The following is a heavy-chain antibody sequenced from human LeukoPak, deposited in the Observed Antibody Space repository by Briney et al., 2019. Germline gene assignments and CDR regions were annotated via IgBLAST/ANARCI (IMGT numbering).Heavy chain of an antibody. Sequence: PGGSLRLSCAASGFTFSSYAMSWVRQAPGKGLKWVSVISDSGHNTDYVDSVKGRFTISRDNSKNTLSLQMNSLRAEDTAVYYCAKGSDRLWDFDSWGQGTLVTVSS. D-gene: IGHD2-15*01. V-gene: IGHV3-23*01. CDR3: AKGSDRLWDFDS. CDR2: ISDSGHNT. CDR1: GFTFSSYA. J-gene: IGHJ4*02.